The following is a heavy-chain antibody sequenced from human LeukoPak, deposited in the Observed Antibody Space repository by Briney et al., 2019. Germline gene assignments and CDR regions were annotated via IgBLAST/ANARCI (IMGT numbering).Heavy chain of an antibody. CDR2: ISWDSGNI. D-gene: IGHD5-18*01. J-gene: IGHJ4*02. CDR1: GFTFDDYA. CDR3: AKARAAQIWFYFDY. Sequence: GGSLRLSCAASGFTFDDYAMHWVRQAPGKGLEWVSGISWDSGNIGYADSVKGRFTISRDNAKNSLYLQMNSLRAEDTAFYYCAKARAAQIWFYFDYWGQGTLVTVSS. V-gene: IGHV3-9*01.